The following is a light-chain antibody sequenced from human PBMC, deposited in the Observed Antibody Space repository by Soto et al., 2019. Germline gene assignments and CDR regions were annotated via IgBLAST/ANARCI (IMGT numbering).Light chain of an antibody. CDR2: DAS. CDR1: QSVSSC. V-gene: IGKV3-11*01. Sequence: EVVLTQSTATLSLSPGERATLSCRASQSVSSCLAWYQQKPGQAPRLLIYDASNRATGIPARFSGTGSETDFTLTISGLQSEDSAVYFCQQYSNWPFSFGQGTRLENK. CDR3: QQYSNWPFS. J-gene: IGKJ5*01.